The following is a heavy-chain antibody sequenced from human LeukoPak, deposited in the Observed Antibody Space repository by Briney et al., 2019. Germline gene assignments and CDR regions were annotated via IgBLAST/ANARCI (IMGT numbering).Heavy chain of an antibody. J-gene: IGHJ3*02. D-gene: IGHD1-26*01. CDR3: ASGGGATRSGYAFDM. CDR2: IKQDGSEK. Sequence: PGRSLRLSCAASGFTFSSYWMSWVRQAPGKGLEWVANIKQDGSEKYYVDSVKGRFTISRDNAKNSLSMQMNSLRAEDTAVYHCASGGGATRSGYAFDMWGQGTMVTVSS. V-gene: IGHV3-7*01. CDR1: GFTFSSYW.